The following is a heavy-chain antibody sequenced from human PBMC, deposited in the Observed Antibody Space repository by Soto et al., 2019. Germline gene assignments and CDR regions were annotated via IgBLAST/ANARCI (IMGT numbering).Heavy chain of an antibody. D-gene: IGHD3-22*01. CDR1: GGSISSGDYY. J-gene: IGHJ6*02. Sequence: SETLSLTCTVSGGSISSGDYYWSWIRQPPGKGLEWIGYIYYSGSTYYNPSLKSRVTISVDTSKNQFSLKLSSVTAADTAVYYCARNPSVKYYYDSSGSGMDVWGQGTTVTVSS. CDR3: ARNPSVKYYYDSSGSGMDV. CDR2: IYYSGST. V-gene: IGHV4-30-4*01.